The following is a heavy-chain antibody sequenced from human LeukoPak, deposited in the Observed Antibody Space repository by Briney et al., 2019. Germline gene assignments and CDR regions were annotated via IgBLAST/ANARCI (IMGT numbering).Heavy chain of an antibody. V-gene: IGHV1-69*01. D-gene: IGHD6-19*01. J-gene: IGHJ4*02. CDR1: GGTFSSYA. CDR3: ARDSSGWYGDFDY. Sequence: SVKVSCKASGGTFSSYAISWVRQAPGQGLGWMGGIIPIFGTANYAQKFQGRVTITADESTSTAYMELSSLRSEDTAVYYCARDSSGWYGDFDYWGQGTLVTVSS. CDR2: IIPIFGTA.